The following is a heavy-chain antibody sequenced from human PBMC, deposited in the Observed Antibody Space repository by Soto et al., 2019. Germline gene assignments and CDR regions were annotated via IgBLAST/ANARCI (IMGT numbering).Heavy chain of an antibody. D-gene: IGHD2-21*02. CDR1: GFTSSSYA. CDR2: ISGSGGST. V-gene: IGHV3-23*01. CDR3: AKDRGVVVTAIDYYYGMDV. J-gene: IGHJ6*02. Sequence: VQLLESGGGLVQPGGSLRLSCAASGFTSSSYAMSWVRQAPGKGLEWVSAISGSGGSTYYADSVKGRFTISRDNSKNTLYLQMNSLRAEDTAVYYCAKDRGVVVTAIDYYYGMDVWGQGTTVTVSS.